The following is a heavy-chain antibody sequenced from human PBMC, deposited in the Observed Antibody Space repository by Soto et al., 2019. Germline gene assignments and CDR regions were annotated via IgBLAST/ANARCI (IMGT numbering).Heavy chain of an antibody. J-gene: IGHJ3*02. V-gene: IGHV1-18*01. D-gene: IGHD2-21*02. CDR1: GYNFNNYG. CDR2: ISGNNGNT. CDR3: VRRVVTTLDDAFDI. Sequence: QVRLVQSGPEVKKRGASVTLSCKASGYNFNNYGISWVRQAPGQGLEWMGRISGNNGNTRYGQKCQGRVSLTTDSSTSTAYMEMRSLRSDDTADYYCVRRVVTTLDDAFDIWGPATRVTVSS.